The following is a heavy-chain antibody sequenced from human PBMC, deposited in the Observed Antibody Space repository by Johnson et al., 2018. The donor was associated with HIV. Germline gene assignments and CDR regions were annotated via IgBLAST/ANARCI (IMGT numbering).Heavy chain of an antibody. V-gene: IGHV3-11*04. J-gene: IGHJ3*02. CDR2: MSGSGGST. D-gene: IGHD4-23*01. CDR3: ARATVESALDI. Sequence: PGKGLEYVSAMSGSGGSTYYADSVKGRFTISRDNAKNSLYRQMNSLRAEDTAVYYCARATVESALDIWGQGTMVTVSS.